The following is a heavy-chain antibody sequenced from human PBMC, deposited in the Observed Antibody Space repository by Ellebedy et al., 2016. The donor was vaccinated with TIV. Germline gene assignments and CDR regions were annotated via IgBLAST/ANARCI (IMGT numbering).Heavy chain of an antibody. CDR1: GFTFSGYC. V-gene: IGHV3-74*01. CDR3: VRDHNWEFDY. CDR2: IHSDGSGV. J-gene: IGHJ4*02. Sequence: GESLKISCAASGFTFSGYCMHWVRQVPGKGLVWVARIHSDGSGVDYADSVKGRFTISSDNAKNTLYLQMNSLRAEDSAVYYCVRDHNWEFDYWGQGTLVTVSS. D-gene: IGHD1-1*01.